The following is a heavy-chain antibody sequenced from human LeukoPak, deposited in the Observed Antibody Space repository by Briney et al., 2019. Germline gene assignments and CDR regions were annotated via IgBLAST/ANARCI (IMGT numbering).Heavy chain of an antibody. Sequence: SETLSLTCTVSGGSISSGDYYWSWIRQPPGTGLEWIGYIYYSGTTYYNPSLKSRVSISVDTSKNQFSLKLNSVTAADTAVYYCARAVEASLQPRFDPWGQGSLVTVSS. D-gene: IGHD5-24*01. CDR1: GGSISSGDYY. CDR3: ARAVEASLQPRFDP. CDR2: IYYSGTT. V-gene: IGHV4-30-4*08. J-gene: IGHJ5*02.